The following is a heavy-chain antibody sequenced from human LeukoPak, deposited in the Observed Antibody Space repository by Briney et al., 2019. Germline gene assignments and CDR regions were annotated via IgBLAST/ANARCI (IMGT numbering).Heavy chain of an antibody. CDR1: GFTFSSYA. CDR3: ARDGRPYDFWSGYKGRSYYGMDV. CDR2: IWYEGSNK. V-gene: IGHV3-33*08. J-gene: IGHJ6*02. Sequence: GGSLLLSCVASGFTFSSYAMGWVRQAPGKGLEWVAVIWYEGSNKYYADSVKGRFTISRDNSKNTLYLQMNSLRAEDTAVYYCARDGRPYDFWSGYKGRSYYGMDVWGQGTTVTVSS. D-gene: IGHD3-3*01.